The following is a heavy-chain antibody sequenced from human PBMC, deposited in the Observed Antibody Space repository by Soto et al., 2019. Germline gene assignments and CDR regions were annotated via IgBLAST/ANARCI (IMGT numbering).Heavy chain of an antibody. V-gene: IGHV3-33*01. Sequence: GGSLRLSCAASGFTFSNYGMHWVRQAPGKGLEWVALIWFDGSDKYYADSVKGRFTMSRDNSKDTVFLQMNSLRAEDTAMYYCARLYCRSTSCYSAGAFDIRGQGTMVTV. CDR1: GFTFSNYG. CDR3: ARLYCRSTSCYSAGAFDI. D-gene: IGHD2-2*01. CDR2: IWFDGSDK. J-gene: IGHJ3*02.